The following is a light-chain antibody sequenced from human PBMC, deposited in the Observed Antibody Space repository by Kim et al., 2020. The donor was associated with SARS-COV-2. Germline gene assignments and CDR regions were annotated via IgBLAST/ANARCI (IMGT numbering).Light chain of an antibody. CDR3: QAWDSGTAGV. CDR2: QDA. Sequence: SYELTQPPSVSVSPGQTASITCSGDKLDDRYVGWYQQKPGQSPCLIIYQDAKRPSGIPERFSGSNSGNTATLTISGTQAMDEADYYCQAWDSGTAGVFGGGTQLTVL. V-gene: IGLV3-1*01. CDR1: KLDDRY. J-gene: IGLJ2*01.